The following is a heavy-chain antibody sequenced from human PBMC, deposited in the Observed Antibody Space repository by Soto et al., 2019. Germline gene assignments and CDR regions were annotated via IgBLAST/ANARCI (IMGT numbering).Heavy chain of an antibody. CDR2: IIPIFGTA. D-gene: IGHD1-26*01. J-gene: IGHJ4*02. Sequence: ASVKVSCKASGGTFSSYAISWVRQAPGQGLEWMGGIIPIFGTANYAQKFQDRVTITADESTSTAYMELSSLRSEDTAVYYCASWPPGSGSYYSFDYWGQGTLVTVSS. CDR3: ASWPPGSGSYYSFDY. V-gene: IGHV1-69*13. CDR1: GGTFSSYA.